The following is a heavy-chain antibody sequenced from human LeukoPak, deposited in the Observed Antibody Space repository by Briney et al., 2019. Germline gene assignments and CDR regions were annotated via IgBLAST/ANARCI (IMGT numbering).Heavy chain of an antibody. CDR2: ISAYNANT. V-gene: IGHV1-18*01. CDR3: ARDRPYYYDSSGYYGIPVDY. D-gene: IGHD3-22*01. Sequence: ASVKVSCKASGYTFTSYGISWVRQAPGQGLEWMGSISAYNANTNSAQKLQGRVTMTTDTSTSTAYMELRSLRSDDTAVYYCARDRPYYYDSSGYYGIPVDYWGQGTLVTVSS. J-gene: IGHJ4*02. CDR1: GYTFTSYG.